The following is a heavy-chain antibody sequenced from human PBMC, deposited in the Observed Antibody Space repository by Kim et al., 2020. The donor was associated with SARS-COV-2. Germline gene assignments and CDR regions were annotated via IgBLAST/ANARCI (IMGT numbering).Heavy chain of an antibody. J-gene: IGHJ4*02. CDR1: GFTFSSYS. Sequence: GGSLRLSCAASGFTFSSYSMNWVRQAPGKGLEWVSSISSSSSYIYYADSVKGRFTISRDNAKNSLYLQMNSLRAEDTAVYYCARDNLKNYYFDYWGQGTLVTVSS. CDR3: ARDNLKNYYFDY. V-gene: IGHV3-21*01. CDR2: ISSSSSYI.